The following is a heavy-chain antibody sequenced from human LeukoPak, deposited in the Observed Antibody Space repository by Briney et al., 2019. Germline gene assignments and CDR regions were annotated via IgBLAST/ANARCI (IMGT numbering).Heavy chain of an antibody. CDR3: AKWVVYYYYYMDV. D-gene: IGHD2-15*01. CDR2: ISGSGGST. V-gene: IGHV3-23*01. J-gene: IGHJ6*03. Sequence: PGGSLRLSCAASGFTFSSYAMSWVRQAPGKGLEWVSAISGSGGSTYYADSVKGRFTVSRDNSKNTLYLQMNSLRAEDTAVYYCAKWVVYYYYYMDVWGKGTTVTVSS. CDR1: GFTFSSYA.